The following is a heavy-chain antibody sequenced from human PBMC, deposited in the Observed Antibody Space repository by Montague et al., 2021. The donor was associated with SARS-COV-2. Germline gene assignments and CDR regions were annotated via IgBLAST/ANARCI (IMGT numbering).Heavy chain of an antibody. CDR2: IKQSGST. D-gene: IGHD3-22*01. CDR3: ARGHLSVSMIVVVFTSASYYFGY. CDR1: GASFGDDH. Sequence: SETLSLTCGVYGASFGDDHWSWIRQPPGKGLEWIGDIKQSGSTNYNPSLKSRVTISVDTSKNQFSLKLTSVTAADTAVYFCARGHLSVSMIVVVFTSASYYFGYWGQGAQVTVAS. J-gene: IGHJ4*02. V-gene: IGHV4-34*01.